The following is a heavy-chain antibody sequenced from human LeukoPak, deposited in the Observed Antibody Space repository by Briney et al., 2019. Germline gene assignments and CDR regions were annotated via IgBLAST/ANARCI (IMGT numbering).Heavy chain of an antibody. CDR1: GFTFDDYA. CDR3: AKAYGSGSSLYYFDY. Sequence: GGSLRLSCAASGFTFDDYAMHWVRQAPGKGLEWVSLISGDGGRKYYADSVKGRFTISRDNSKNSLYLQMNSLRTEDTALYYCAKAYGSGSSLYYFDYWAREPWSPSPQ. J-gene: IGHJ4*02. D-gene: IGHD3-10*01. V-gene: IGHV3-43*02. CDR2: ISGDGGRK.